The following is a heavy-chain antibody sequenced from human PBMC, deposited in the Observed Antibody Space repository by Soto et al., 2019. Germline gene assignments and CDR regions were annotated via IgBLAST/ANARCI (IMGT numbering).Heavy chain of an antibody. Sequence: SESLSLPCAVSKCSINNYFWSWIRQSPGKGLEWLGYVYYTGSTSYNPSVKSRVTMSVDTSKKQFSLKLSSVTAADTAVYYCARYSSGWPGNGMDVWGQGTTVTVSS. CDR2: VYYTGST. CDR1: KCSINNYF. J-gene: IGHJ6*02. CDR3: ARYSSGWPGNGMDV. V-gene: IGHV4-59*01. D-gene: IGHD6-19*01.